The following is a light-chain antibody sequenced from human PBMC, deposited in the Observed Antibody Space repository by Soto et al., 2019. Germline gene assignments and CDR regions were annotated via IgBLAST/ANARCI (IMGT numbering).Light chain of an antibody. Sequence: DIQMTQSPSSLSAFVGDRITITCRASQSISSYLNWYQRKPGKAPKLLIYAASSLQSGVPSRFSGSGSGTDFTLTISSLQPEDFGTYYCQQSYSTPQTFGQGTKVDIK. V-gene: IGKV1-39*01. CDR2: AAS. CDR1: QSISSY. J-gene: IGKJ1*01. CDR3: QQSYSTPQT.